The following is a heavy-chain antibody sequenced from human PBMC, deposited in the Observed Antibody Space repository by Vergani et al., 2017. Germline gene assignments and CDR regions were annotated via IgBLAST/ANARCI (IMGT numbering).Heavy chain of an antibody. J-gene: IGHJ6*02. D-gene: IGHD5-12*01. V-gene: IGHV1-69*13. CDR2: IIPIFGTA. CDR1: VGNLRSYA. Sequence: QVQLVQSGAEVKKPGSSVKVSCKASVGNLRSYAISWARQAHGQGLEWMGRIIPIFGTANYAQKFQGRVTITADESTSTAYMDLGSLRSEDTAVYYCARGRSVATIPTPYYYDGMYVWGQXP. CDR3: ARGRSVATIPTPYYYDGMYV.